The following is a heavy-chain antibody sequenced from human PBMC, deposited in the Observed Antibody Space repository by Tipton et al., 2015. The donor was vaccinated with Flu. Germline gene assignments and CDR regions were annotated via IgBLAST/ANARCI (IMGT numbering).Heavy chain of an antibody. Sequence: VQPSQTLSLICNVSGVSINSGSYYWTWIRQPAGKGLEWIGHVYTIRSTKYNPSLKSRVTISMDTSKNQFFLNLNSVTAADTAVYYCAREWDYYDSSGYFVSWGQGSLVTVSS. CDR3: AREWDYYDSSGYFVS. J-gene: IGHJ5*01. CDR1: GVSINSGSYY. CDR2: VYTIRST. V-gene: IGHV4-61*09. D-gene: IGHD3-22*01.